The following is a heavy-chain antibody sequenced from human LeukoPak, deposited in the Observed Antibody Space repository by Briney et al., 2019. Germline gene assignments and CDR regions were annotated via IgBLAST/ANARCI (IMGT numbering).Heavy chain of an antibody. D-gene: IGHD2-21*01. CDR1: GYSFTSYW. Sequence: GESLKISCKGSGYSFTSYWVGWVRQMPGKGLEWMGIIYPGDSDTRYSPSFQGQVTISADKSISTAYLQWSSLKASDTAMYYCARLAYCGGDCYLHYFDYWAQGTLVTVSS. CDR3: ARLAYCGGDCYLHYFDY. J-gene: IGHJ4*02. CDR2: IYPGDSDT. V-gene: IGHV5-51*01.